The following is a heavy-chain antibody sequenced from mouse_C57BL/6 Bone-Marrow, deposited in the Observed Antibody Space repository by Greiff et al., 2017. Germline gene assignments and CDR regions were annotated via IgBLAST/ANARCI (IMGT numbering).Heavy chain of an antibody. CDR1: GYTFTSYG. D-gene: IGHD1-1*01. Sequence: QVQLKESGAELARPGASVKLSCTASGYTFTSYGISWVQQRTGQGLEWIGEIYPRSGNTYYNEKFKGKATLTADKSSSTAYMELRSLTSEDSAVYFCARGGLTTVVAPHWYFDVWGTGTTVTVSS. J-gene: IGHJ1*03. CDR2: IYPRSGNT. V-gene: IGHV1-81*01. CDR3: ARGGLTTVVAPHWYFDV.